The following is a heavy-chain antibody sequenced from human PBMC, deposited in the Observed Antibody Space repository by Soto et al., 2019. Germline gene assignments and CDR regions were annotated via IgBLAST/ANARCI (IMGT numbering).Heavy chain of an antibody. CDR1: GGTFSSYA. Sequence: QVQLVQSGAEVKKPGSSVKVSCKASGGTFSSYAISWVRQAPGQGLEWMGGIIPLSGTANYAQKFQGRATVPADESTSTAYMELRSLRSEDTAVYYCARVPVHMDYDFWSGSGGMDVWGQGTTVTVSS. D-gene: IGHD3-3*01. J-gene: IGHJ6*02. CDR2: IIPLSGTA. CDR3: ARVPVHMDYDFWSGSGGMDV. V-gene: IGHV1-69*01.